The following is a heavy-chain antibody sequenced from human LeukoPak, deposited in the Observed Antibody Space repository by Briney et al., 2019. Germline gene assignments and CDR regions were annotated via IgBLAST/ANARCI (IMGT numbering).Heavy chain of an antibody. CDR1: GYTFTGYY. Sequence: ASVKVSCKASGYTFTGYYMHWVRQAPGQGLEWMGWINPNSGGTNYAQKFQGRVTMTRDTSISTAYMELSRLRSDDTAVYYCATQRDYYDSSGYYLGFDYWGQGTLVTVSS. CDR2: INPNSGGT. V-gene: IGHV1-2*02. D-gene: IGHD3-22*01. CDR3: ATQRDYYDSSGYYLGFDY. J-gene: IGHJ4*02.